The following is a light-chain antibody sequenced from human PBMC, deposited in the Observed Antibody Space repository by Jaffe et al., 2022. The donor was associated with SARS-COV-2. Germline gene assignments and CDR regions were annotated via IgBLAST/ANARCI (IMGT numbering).Light chain of an antibody. J-gene: IGKJ4*01. CDR3: QQRSIWPLT. V-gene: IGKV3-11*01. CDR2: DAS. Sequence: EIVLTQSPASLSLSPGERATLSCRASQSVRSYLAWYQQRPGQAPRLLVYDASNRATGTPARFSGSGSGTDFTLTISSLEPEDFAVYYCQQRSIWPLTFGGGTKVEIK. CDR1: QSVRSY.